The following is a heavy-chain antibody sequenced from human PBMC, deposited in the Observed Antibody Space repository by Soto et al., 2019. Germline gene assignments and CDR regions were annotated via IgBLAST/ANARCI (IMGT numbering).Heavy chain of an antibody. CDR3: ARERSGYYYADY. V-gene: IGHV3-11*01. Sequence: KTGGSLRLSCAASGFTFSDYYMSWIRQSPGKGLEWVSYISSSGVTIYYADSVKGRFTISRDNAKNSLYLQMNSLRAEDTAVYYCARERSGYYYADYWGQGXLVTVSS. CDR2: ISSSGVTI. J-gene: IGHJ4*02. D-gene: IGHD3-22*01. CDR1: GFTFSDYY.